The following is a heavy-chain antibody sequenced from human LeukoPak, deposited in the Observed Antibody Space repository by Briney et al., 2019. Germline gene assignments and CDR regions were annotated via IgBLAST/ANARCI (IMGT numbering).Heavy chain of an antibody. Sequence: SETLSLTCTVSGGSISSYYWSWIRQPPGKGLEYIGYIFYSGSTNYNPSLKRGGTISVDTSKKQFSLKLTSVTAADTAVYYCARDYYGSGSYYNYYYMDVWGKGTTVTISS. CDR2: IFYSGST. V-gene: IGHV4-59*01. D-gene: IGHD3-10*01. J-gene: IGHJ6*03. CDR3: ARDYYGSGSYYNYYYMDV. CDR1: GGSISSYY.